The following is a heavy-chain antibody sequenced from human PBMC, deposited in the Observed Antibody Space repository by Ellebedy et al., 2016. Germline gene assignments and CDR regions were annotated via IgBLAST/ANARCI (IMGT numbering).Heavy chain of an antibody. V-gene: IGHV3-7*01. CDR1: GFTFSSYW. J-gene: IGHJ6*02. Sequence: GGSLRLXXAASGFTFSSYWMSWVRQAPGKGLEWVANIKQDGSEKYYVDSVKGRFTLSRDNAKNSLYLQMNSLRAEDTAVYYCARELAAITISGMDVWGQGTTVTVSS. CDR2: IKQDGSEK. CDR3: ARELAAITISGMDV. D-gene: IGHD3-9*01.